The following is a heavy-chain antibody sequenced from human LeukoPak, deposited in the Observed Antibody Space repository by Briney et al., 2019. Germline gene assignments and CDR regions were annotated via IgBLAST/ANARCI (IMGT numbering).Heavy chain of an antibody. CDR2: IYTSGST. CDR3: ARARGYYYDSSGYYYRDDAFDI. D-gene: IGHD3-22*01. CDR1: GGSISSYY. Sequence: PSETLSLTCTVSGGSISSYYWSWIRQPAGKGLEWIGRIYTSGSTNYNPSLKSRVTMSVDTSKNQFSLKLSSVTAADTAVYYCARARGYYYDSSGYYYRDDAFDIWGQGTMVTVSS. V-gene: IGHV4-4*07. J-gene: IGHJ3*02.